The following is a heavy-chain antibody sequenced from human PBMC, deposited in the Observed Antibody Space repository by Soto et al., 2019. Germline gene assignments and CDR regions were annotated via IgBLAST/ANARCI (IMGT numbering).Heavy chain of an antibody. CDR1: GYTFTNYY. Sequence: QVQLVQSGAEVTKPGASVKISCKASGYTFTNYYMHWVRQAPGQGPEWMGIISPSDGGTSNAQKFQARLTMTADTSASKFSMKSSSLTTEDTAVYYCARGRLFSSSSRGLGYYGMDDWGHGTTVTVSS. CDR2: ISPSDGGT. V-gene: IGHV1-46*01. J-gene: IGHJ6*02. CDR3: ARGRLFSSSSRGLGYYGMDD. D-gene: IGHD6-6*01.